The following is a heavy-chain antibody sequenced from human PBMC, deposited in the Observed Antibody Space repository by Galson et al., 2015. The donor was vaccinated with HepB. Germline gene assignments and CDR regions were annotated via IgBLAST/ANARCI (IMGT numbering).Heavy chain of an antibody. D-gene: IGHD1-26*01. CDR1: GFTFRHYS. CDR2: ISTRSDYI. Sequence: SLRLSCAASGFTFRHYSLNWVRQAPGKGLEWVSSISTRSDYIYYADSVKGRFTISRDDAENSLFLQMNSLRAEDTGVYYCTRELKVGATTGDYWGQGTLVTVAS. V-gene: IGHV3-21*01. J-gene: IGHJ4*02. CDR3: TRELKVGATTGDY.